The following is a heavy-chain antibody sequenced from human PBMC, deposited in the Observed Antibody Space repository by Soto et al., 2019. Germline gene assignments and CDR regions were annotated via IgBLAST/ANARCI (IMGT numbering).Heavy chain of an antibody. CDR2: INHSGST. D-gene: IGHD1-1*01. J-gene: IGHJ4*02. CDR3: VSGPGTTADY. CDR1: GGSFSGYY. Sequence: SETLSLTCAVYGGSFSGYYWSWIRQPPGKGLEWIGEINHSGSTNYNPSLKSRVTISVDMSKNQFSLKVRSVTAADTAVYYCVSGPGTTADYWGQGTLVTVSS. V-gene: IGHV4-34*01.